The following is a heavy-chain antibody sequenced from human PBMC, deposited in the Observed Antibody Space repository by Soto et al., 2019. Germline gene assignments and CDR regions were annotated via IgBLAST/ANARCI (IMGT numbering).Heavy chain of an antibody. Sequence: GGSLRLSCAASGFTFSSYAMHWVRQAPGKGLEWVAVISYDGSNKYYADSVKGRFTISRDNSKNTLYLQMNSLRAEDTAVYYCARKVVPAASFDYWGQGTLVTVSS. D-gene: IGHD2-2*01. V-gene: IGHV3-30-3*01. CDR3: ARKVVPAASFDY. CDR2: ISYDGSNK. CDR1: GFTFSSYA. J-gene: IGHJ4*02.